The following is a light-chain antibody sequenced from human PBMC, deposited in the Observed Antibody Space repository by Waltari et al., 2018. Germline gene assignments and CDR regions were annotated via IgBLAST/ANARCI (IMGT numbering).Light chain of an antibody. CDR3: QQRSNWTPHT. CDR2: DAS. V-gene: IGKV3-11*01. CDR1: QSVGTY. J-gene: IGKJ2*01. Sequence: EIVLTQSPATLSLSPGETATLSCRASQSVGTYLAWYQQRPGQAPRLLIYDASNRATGIPARFRGSGSGTDFTLTISSLVPEDFAVYYCQQRSNWTPHTFGQGARLEIK.